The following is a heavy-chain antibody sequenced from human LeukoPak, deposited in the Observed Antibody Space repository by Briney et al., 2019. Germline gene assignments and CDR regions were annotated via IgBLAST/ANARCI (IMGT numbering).Heavy chain of an antibody. Sequence: SETLSLTCTVSGGSISSSSYYWGWIRQPPGKGLEWIGSIYYSGSTYYNPSLKSRVTISVDTSKNQFSLKLSSVTAADTAVYYCARDLAGYGEWRAFDIWGQGTMVTVSS. D-gene: IGHD5-12*01. V-gene: IGHV4-39*02. CDR3: ARDLAGYGEWRAFDI. J-gene: IGHJ3*02. CDR2: IYYSGST. CDR1: GGSISSSSYY.